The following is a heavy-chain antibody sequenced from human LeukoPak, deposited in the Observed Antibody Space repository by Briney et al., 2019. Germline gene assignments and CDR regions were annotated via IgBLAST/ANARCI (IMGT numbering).Heavy chain of an antibody. D-gene: IGHD2/OR15-2a*01. CDR2: INHSGST. J-gene: IGHJ4*02. Sequence: KSSETLSLTCAVYGGSFSGYYWSWIRQPPGKGLEWIGEINHSGSTNYNPSLKSRVTISVDTSKNQFSLKLSSVTAADTAVYYCARGPYYSYWGQGTLVTVSS. V-gene: IGHV4-34*01. CDR1: GGSFSGYY. CDR3: ARGPYYSY.